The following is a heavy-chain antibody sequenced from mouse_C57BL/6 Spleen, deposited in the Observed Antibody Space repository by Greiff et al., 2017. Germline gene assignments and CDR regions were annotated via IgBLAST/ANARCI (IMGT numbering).Heavy chain of an antibody. Sequence: EVKLMESGEGLVKPGGSLKLSCAASGFTFSSYAMSWVRQTPEKRLEWVAYISSGGDYIYYADTVKGRFTISRDNARNTLYLQMSSLKSEDTAMYYCTRDGVYYGSSTGYFDVWGTGTTVTVSS. CDR3: TRDGVYYGSSTGYFDV. J-gene: IGHJ1*03. D-gene: IGHD1-1*01. V-gene: IGHV5-9-1*02. CDR1: GFTFSSYA. CDR2: ISSGGDYI.